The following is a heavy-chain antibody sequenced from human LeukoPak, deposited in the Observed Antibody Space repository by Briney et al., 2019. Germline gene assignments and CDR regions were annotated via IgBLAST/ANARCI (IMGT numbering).Heavy chain of an antibody. J-gene: IGHJ6*02. D-gene: IGHD3-10*01. CDR2: IYPGDSDT. CDR1: GYSFTSYW. CDR3: ARHKGSAYYYYGMDV. Sequence: MAGESLKISCKGSGYSFTSYWIGWVRQMPGKGLEWMGIIYPGDSDTRYSPSFQGQVTIPADKSISTAYLQWSSLKASNTAMYYCARHKGSAYYYYGMDVWGQGTTVTVSS. V-gene: IGHV5-51*01.